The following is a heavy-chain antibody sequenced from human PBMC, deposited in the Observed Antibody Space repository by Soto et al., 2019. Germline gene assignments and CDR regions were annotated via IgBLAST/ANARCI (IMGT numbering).Heavy chain of an antibody. Sequence: ASVKVSCKASGYTFTGYYMHWVRQAPGQGLEWMGWINPNSGGTNYAQKFQGWVTMTRDTSISTAYMELSRLRSDDTAVYYCASSNCSSTSCYYYYGMDVWGQGTTVTVSS. CDR3: ASSNCSSTSCYYYYGMDV. V-gene: IGHV1-2*04. D-gene: IGHD2-2*01. CDR2: INPNSGGT. J-gene: IGHJ6*02. CDR1: GYTFTGYY.